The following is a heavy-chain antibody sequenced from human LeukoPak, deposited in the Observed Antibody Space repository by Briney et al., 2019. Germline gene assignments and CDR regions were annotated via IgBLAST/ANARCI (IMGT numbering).Heavy chain of an antibody. Sequence: PLETLSLTCAVYGGSISSSSYYWGWIRQPPGKGLEWIGEINHSGSTNYNPSLKSRVTISVDTSKHQFSLKLSSVTAADTAVYYCARWSLRTILAFDIWGQGTMVTVSS. CDR2: INHSGST. D-gene: IGHD2-2*02. CDR1: GGSISSSSYY. V-gene: IGHV4-39*07. J-gene: IGHJ3*02. CDR3: ARWSLRTILAFDI.